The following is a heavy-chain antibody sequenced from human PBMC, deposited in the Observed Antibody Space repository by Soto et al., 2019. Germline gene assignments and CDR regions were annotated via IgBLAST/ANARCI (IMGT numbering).Heavy chain of an antibody. J-gene: IGHJ4*02. CDR2: IYFSGTT. Sequence: SETLSLTCTVSGGSIYSDGYYWGWIRQPPGKGLEWIGNIYFSGTTYYNQSLNSRVTISMDTSKNQFFLKLSSVTAADTAVYYCARPTYYYDSSGPPAYWGQGTLVTV. V-gene: IGHV4-39*01. CDR3: ARPTYYYDSSGPPAY. D-gene: IGHD3-22*01. CDR1: GGSIYSDGYY.